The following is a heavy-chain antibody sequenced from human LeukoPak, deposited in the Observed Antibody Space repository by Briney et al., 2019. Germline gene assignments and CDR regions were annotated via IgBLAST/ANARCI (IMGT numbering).Heavy chain of an antibody. CDR2: ISAYNGNT. J-gene: IGHJ4*02. V-gene: IGHV1-18*01. Sequence: ASVKVSCKASGYIFSIFGISWVRQAPGQGLEWMGWISAYNGNTNYAQKFQDRVTMTTDTSTSTAYMGLRGLRSDDTAMYYCARAGATVTTHFDFWGQGTVVTVSS. CDR3: ARAGATVTTHFDF. D-gene: IGHD4-17*01. CDR1: GYIFSIFG.